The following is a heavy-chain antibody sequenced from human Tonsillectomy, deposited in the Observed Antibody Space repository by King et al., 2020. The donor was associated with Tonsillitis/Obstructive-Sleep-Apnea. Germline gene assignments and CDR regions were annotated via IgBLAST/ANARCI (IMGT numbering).Heavy chain of an antibody. Sequence: QLVQSGAEVKKPGESLRISCKGSGYSFTSYWISWVRQMPGKGLEWMGRIDPSDSYTNYSPSFQGHVTISADKSISTAYLQLSSLKASDTAMYYCARQAGQYSRSWTPTDFDYWGQGPLVTVSS. CDR1: GYSFTSYW. CDR3: ARQAGQYSRSWTPTDFDY. V-gene: IGHV5-10-1*03. D-gene: IGHD6-13*01. CDR2: IDPSDSYT. J-gene: IGHJ4*02.